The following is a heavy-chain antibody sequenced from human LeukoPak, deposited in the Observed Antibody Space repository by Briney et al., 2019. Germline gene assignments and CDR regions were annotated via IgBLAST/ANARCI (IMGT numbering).Heavy chain of an antibody. V-gene: IGHV3-30*18. CDR1: GFTFSSYG. CDR2: ISYDGSNK. Sequence: GGSLRLSCAASGFTFSSYGMHWVRQAPGKGLEWVAVISYDGSNKYYADSVKGRFTISRDNSKNTLYLQMNSLRAEDTAVYYCAKEITTAGYSSSCSDYWGQGTLVTVSS. CDR3: AKEITTAGYSSSCSDY. J-gene: IGHJ4*02. D-gene: IGHD6-13*01.